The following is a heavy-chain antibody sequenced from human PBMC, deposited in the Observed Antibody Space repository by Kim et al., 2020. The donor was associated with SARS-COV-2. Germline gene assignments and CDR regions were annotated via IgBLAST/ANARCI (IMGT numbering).Heavy chain of an antibody. D-gene: IGHD2-2*01. V-gene: IGHV3-23*01. CDR3: AKDLACSSAQEH. Sequence: YFADSVKGRFTISRGNSKNTLYLQRNSLRAEDTAVYYCAKDLACSSAQEHWGQGTLVTVSS. J-gene: IGHJ4*02.